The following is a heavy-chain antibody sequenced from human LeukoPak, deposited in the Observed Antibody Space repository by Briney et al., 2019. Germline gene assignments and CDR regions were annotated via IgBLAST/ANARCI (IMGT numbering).Heavy chain of an antibody. CDR2: MYPSGST. CDR3: AGSAYYYYMDV. V-gene: IGHV4-4*07. CDR1: GGSISTYY. J-gene: IGHJ6*03. D-gene: IGHD3-10*01. Sequence: SETLSLTCTVSGGSISTYYWSWIRQPAGKGLEWIGRMYPSGSTTYKPSPKSRVTMSVDTSKKQFSLRLSSVTAADTAVYYCAGSAYYYYMDVWGKGTTVTVSS.